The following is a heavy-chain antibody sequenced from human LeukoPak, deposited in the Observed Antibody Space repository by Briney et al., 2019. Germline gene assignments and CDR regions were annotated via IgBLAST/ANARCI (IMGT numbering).Heavy chain of an antibody. D-gene: IGHD6-13*01. CDR1: GGSFSGYY. CDR3: ARLLGRSSSWYRNRGDDY. V-gene: IGHV4-34*01. CDR2: INHSGST. Sequence: SETLSLTCAVYGGSFSGYYWSWIRQPPGKGLEWIGEINHSGSTNYNPSLKSRVTISVDTSKNQFSLKLSSVTAADTAVYYCARLLGRSSSWYRNRGDDYWGQGTLVTVSS. J-gene: IGHJ4*02.